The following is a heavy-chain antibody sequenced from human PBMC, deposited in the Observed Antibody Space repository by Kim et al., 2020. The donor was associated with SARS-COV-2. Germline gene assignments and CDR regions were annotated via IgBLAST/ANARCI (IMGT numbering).Heavy chain of an antibody. Sequence: GGSLRLSCIASGFTFSNYAMSWVRQAPGKGLEWVAEIGGKGDRTYYADSVKGRFTISRDNSKNTLSLQMKSLRAEDTAVYYCVKRCGYYYVVKYFQHWGQGTLVTVSS. CDR2: IGGKGDRT. J-gene: IGHJ1*01. CDR3: VKRCGYYYVVKYFQH. CDR1: GFTFSNYA. V-gene: IGHV3-23*01. D-gene: IGHD3-22*01.